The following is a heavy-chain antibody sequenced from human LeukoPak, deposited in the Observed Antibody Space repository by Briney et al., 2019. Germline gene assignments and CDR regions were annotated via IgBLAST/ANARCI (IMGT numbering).Heavy chain of an antibody. CDR2: IYTSGST. D-gene: IGHD3-9*01. J-gene: IGHJ4*02. CDR3: ARVARYYPYYFDY. CDR1: GGSISSGSYY. V-gene: IGHV4-61*02. Sequence: SETLSLTCTVSGGSISSGSYYWSWIRQPAGKGLEWIGRIYTSGSTNYNPSLKSRVTISVDTSKNQFSLKLSSVTAADTAVYYCARVARYYPYYFDYWGQGTLVTVSS.